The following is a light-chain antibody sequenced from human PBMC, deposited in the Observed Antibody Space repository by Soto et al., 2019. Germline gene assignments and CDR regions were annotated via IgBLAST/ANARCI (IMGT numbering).Light chain of an antibody. CDR2: KAS. Sequence: DIQMTQSPSTLSASVGDRVSITCRTSQSISSWLAWYQQKPGEAPKLLIYKASSLESGVPSRFSGSGSGTEFTLTISSLQPDDFATYYCQQYHNYWTFGQGTKVDIK. CDR3: QQYHNYWT. CDR1: QSISSW. V-gene: IGKV1-5*03. J-gene: IGKJ1*01.